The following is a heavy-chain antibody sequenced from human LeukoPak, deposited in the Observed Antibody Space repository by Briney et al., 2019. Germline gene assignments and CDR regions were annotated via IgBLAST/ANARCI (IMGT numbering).Heavy chain of an antibody. D-gene: IGHD6-19*01. V-gene: IGHV4-59*08. Sequence: PSETLSLTCTVSGGSITSYYWSWFRQPPGKGLEFIGYIFYTGSTNYNPSLKSRVTISVDTSNNQFSLKLSSVTAADTAVYYCARLWAGSSGWLVPQNRNWYFDLWGRGTLVTVSS. CDR3: ARLWAGSSGWLVPQNRNWYFDL. CDR1: GGSITSYY. CDR2: IFYTGST. J-gene: IGHJ2*01.